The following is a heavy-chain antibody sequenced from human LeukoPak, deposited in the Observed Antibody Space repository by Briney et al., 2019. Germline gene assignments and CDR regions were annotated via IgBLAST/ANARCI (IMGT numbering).Heavy chain of an antibody. D-gene: IGHD1-14*01. V-gene: IGHV1-18*01. CDR2: ISAYNGNT. CDR3: ARDHKRGQTEYNYYGMDV. Sequence: ASVKVSCKASGYTFTSYDNSWVRQAPGQGLEWMGWISAYNGNTNYAQTLQGRLTVTTDTSTSTAYMELRSLRSDDTAVYYCARDHKRGQTEYNYYGMDVWGQGTTVTVSS. CDR1: GYTFTSYD. J-gene: IGHJ6*02.